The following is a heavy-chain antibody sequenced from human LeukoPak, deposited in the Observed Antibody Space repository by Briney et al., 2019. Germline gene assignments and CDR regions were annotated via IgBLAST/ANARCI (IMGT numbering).Heavy chain of an antibody. D-gene: IGHD2-2*01. CDR2: IYYSGST. CDR1: GGSISSSSYY. Sequence: PSETLSLTCTVSGGSISSSSYYWGWIRQPPGKGLEWIGSIYYSGSTNYNPSLKSRVTISVDTSKNQFSLKLSSVTAADTPVYYCARRGYCSSTSCRKRVRPIDYWGQGTLVTVSS. J-gene: IGHJ4*02. CDR3: ARRGYCSSTSCRKRVRPIDY. V-gene: IGHV4-39*07.